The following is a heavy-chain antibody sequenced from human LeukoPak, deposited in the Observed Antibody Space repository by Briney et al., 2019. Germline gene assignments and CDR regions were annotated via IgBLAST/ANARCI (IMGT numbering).Heavy chain of an antibody. CDR1: GFTIRSYA. CDR2: SSGSGGST. CDR3: AKPYYYGSGSYLGGFDS. D-gene: IGHD3-10*01. V-gene: IGHV3-23*01. J-gene: IGHJ4*02. Sequence: GGSLRLSCAASGFTIRSYATSWVRQAPGKGLELVSASSGSGGSTYYADSVKGRFIISRDNSRNTLFLRMHSLRVEDTAFYYCAKPYYYGSGSYLGGFDSWGQGTLVTVS.